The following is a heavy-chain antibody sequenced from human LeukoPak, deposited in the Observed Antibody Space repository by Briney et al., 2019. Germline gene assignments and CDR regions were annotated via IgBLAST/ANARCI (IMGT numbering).Heavy chain of an antibody. J-gene: IGHJ4*02. CDR1: GYTFTSYY. CDR3: AREQNQLLFDY. V-gene: IGHV1-46*01. CDR2: INPSGGST. D-gene: IGHD2-2*01. Sequence: ASVKVSCKASGYTFTSYYMHWVRQAPGQGLKWMGIINPSGGSTSYAQKFQGRVTMTRDTSTSTVYMELSSLRSEDTAVYYCAREQNQLLFDYWGQGTLVTVSS.